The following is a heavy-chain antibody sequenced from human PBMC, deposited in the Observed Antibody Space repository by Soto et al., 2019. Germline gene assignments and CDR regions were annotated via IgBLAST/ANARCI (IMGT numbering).Heavy chain of an antibody. Sequence: GESVKISLDGSGYTFTSYWNGWVRPMPVTRLEWMGIIYPGDSDTRYSPSFQGQVTISADKSISTAYLQWSSLKASDTAMYYCARHPAHYYDSSGYYFEYFQHWGQGTLVTVSS. J-gene: IGHJ1*01. CDR1: GYTFTSYW. D-gene: IGHD3-22*01. CDR2: IYPGDSDT. CDR3: ARHPAHYYDSSGYYFEYFQH. V-gene: IGHV5-51*01.